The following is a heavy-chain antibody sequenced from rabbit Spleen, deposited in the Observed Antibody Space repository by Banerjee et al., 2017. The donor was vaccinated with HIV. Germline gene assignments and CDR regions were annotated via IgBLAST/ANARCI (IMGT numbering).Heavy chain of an antibody. D-gene: IGHD8-1*01. Sequence: QSLEESGGDLVKPGASLTLTCTASGFSFSSNYCVCWVRQAPGKGLEWIACIYAGSSVSTYYANWAKGRFTVSKASSTTVTLQMTSLTAADTATYFCARDTGTSFSTYGMDLWGPGTLVTVS. CDR3: ARDTGTSFSTYGMDL. CDR2: IYAGSSVST. CDR1: GFSFSSNYC. J-gene: IGHJ6*01. V-gene: IGHV1S40*01.